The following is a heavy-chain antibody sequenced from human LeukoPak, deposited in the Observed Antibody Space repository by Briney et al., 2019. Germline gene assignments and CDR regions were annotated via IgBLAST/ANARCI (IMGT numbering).Heavy chain of an antibody. J-gene: IGHJ4*02. V-gene: IGHV1-2*02. D-gene: IGHD2-21*01. CDR1: GGTFSSYA. Sequence: ASVKVSCKASGGTFSSYAISWVRQAPGQGLEWMGWINPNTGSTNFAQKFQGRIAMMRATSITTFYMELNSLRSDDTAVYYCARSVSISPMFDYWGQGTLIPVSS. CDR3: ARSVSISPMFDY. CDR2: INPNTGST.